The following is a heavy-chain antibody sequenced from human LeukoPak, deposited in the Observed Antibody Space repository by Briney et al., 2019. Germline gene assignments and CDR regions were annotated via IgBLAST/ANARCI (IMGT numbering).Heavy chain of an antibody. CDR2: FHHSGST. Sequence: SETLSLTCTVSGGSISSYYWTWIRQSPGKGLEWIGLFHHSGSTNYNPSLKSRVTMSVDTSKNQFSLKLSSVTAADTAVYYCARDRGTATLPDYWGQGTLVTVSS. J-gene: IGHJ4*02. V-gene: IGHV4-59*12. CDR3: ARDRGTATLPDY. D-gene: IGHD1-1*01. CDR1: GGSISSYY.